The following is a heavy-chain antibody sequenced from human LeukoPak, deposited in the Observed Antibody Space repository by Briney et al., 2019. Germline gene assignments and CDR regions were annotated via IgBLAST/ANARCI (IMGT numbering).Heavy chain of an antibody. CDR1: GFTFSSYW. CDR3: ARDREDFWSGYYRYYYYYMDV. CDR2: INKDRSEI. J-gene: IGHJ6*03. V-gene: IGHV3-7*01. Sequence: PGGSLRLSCAASGFTFSSYWMSWVRQAPGKGLEWVANINKDRSEIYYVDSVKGRFTVSRDNAKNSLYLQMNSLRAEDTAVYYCARDREDFWSGYYRYYYYYMDVWGKGTTVTVSS. D-gene: IGHD3-3*01.